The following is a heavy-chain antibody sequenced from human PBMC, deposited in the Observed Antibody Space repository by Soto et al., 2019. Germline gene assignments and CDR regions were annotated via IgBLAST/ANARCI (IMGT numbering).Heavy chain of an antibody. V-gene: IGHV1-46*01. Sequence: ASVKVSCKASGYTFTSYYMNWVRQAPGQGLEWLGIISPSGGSTSYAQKFQGRVTISVDKSNNQFSLDLRSVTGADTAVYYCATLPPRIVVVTTEMPTWGQGTLVTVSS. CDR3: ATLPPRIVVVTTEMPT. CDR2: ISPSGGST. CDR1: GYTFTSYY. D-gene: IGHD2-21*02. J-gene: IGHJ5*02.